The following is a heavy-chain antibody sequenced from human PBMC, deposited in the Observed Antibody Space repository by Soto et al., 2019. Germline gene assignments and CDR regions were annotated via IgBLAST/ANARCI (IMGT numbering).Heavy chain of an antibody. CDR1: GYTFTYNF. CDR3: ARGPHIAVDHYKKYYFDY. D-gene: IGHD2-15*01. Sequence: ASVKVSCKASGYTFTYNFMHWVRQAPGQGLEWMGIINPSGGTTRAAQKFRGRVTMTRDTSTSTVYMELSSLRSEDTAVYYCARGPHIAVDHYKKYYFDYWGQGTLVTVSS. V-gene: IGHV1-46*01. J-gene: IGHJ4*02. CDR2: INPSGGTT.